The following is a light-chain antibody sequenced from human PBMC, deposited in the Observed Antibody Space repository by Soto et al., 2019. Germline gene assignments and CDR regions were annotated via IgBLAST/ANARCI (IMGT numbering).Light chain of an antibody. CDR2: GAS. V-gene: IGKV3-15*01. Sequence: EIVMTQSPATLSVSPGERATLSCRASQSVSSNLAWYQQKPGQAPRLLIYGASTRATGVPARFSGSGSGTEFTLTIRSLQSEDFAVYYCQQYNTWPPGTFGPGTKVEIK. J-gene: IGKJ1*01. CDR1: QSVSSN. CDR3: QQYNTWPPGT.